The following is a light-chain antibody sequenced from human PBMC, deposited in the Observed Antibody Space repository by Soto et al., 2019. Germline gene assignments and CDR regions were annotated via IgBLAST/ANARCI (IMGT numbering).Light chain of an antibody. V-gene: IGKV3-15*01. J-gene: IGKJ5*01. Sequence: EIVMTQSPATLSVSPGERATLSCRASQSVSTNLAWYQQKPGQAPRLLICDASTRATGLPARFSGSGSGTEFTLTISSLQSEDFGVYYCHQYNNWPITFGQGTRLEI. CDR1: QSVSTN. CDR3: HQYNNWPIT. CDR2: DAS.